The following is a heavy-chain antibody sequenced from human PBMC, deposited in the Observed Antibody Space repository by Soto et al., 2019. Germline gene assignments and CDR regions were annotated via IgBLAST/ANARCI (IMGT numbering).Heavy chain of an antibody. Sequence: QVQLVQSGAEVKKPGASVKVSCKASGYTFTSYDIIWVRQATGQGLEWMGWMNPSTGNTDSAEKFQGRLTMTRNTYRSTVYMELSSLSFEEKAVYYCARGRIIVGGGFDPWGQGTRVTVSS. CDR3: ARGRIIVGGGFDP. CDR2: MNPSTGNT. D-gene: IGHD1-26*01. J-gene: IGHJ5*02. V-gene: IGHV1-8*01. CDR1: GYTFTSYD.